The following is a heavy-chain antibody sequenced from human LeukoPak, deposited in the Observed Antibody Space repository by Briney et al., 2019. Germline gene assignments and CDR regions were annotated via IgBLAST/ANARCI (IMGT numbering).Heavy chain of an antibody. CDR2: INPTGGST. J-gene: IGHJ4*02. CDR1: GYTFTSYY. V-gene: IGHV1-46*01. D-gene: IGHD5-18*01. Sequence: ASVKVSCKASGYTFTSYYMHWVRQAPGQGLEWMGLINPTGGSTGYAQKFQGRLTMTRDTSTTTVYMELSSLRSEDTAMYYCAREIGPRQLHLWGSAFDYWGQGTLVTVSS. CDR3: AREIGPRQLHLWGSAFDY.